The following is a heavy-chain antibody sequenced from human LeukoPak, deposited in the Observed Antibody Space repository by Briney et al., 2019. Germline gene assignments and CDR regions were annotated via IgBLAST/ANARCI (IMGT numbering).Heavy chain of an antibody. V-gene: IGHV3-21*01. J-gene: IGHJ4*02. Sequence: GGSLRLSCAASGFTFSSYSMNWVRQAPGKGLEWVSSISSSSSYIYYADSVKGRLTISRDNAKNSLYLQMNSLRAEDTAVYYCASMWVAAAGTGYWGQGTLVTVSS. CDR1: GFTFSSYS. D-gene: IGHD6-13*01. CDR3: ASMWVAAAGTGY. CDR2: ISSSSSYI.